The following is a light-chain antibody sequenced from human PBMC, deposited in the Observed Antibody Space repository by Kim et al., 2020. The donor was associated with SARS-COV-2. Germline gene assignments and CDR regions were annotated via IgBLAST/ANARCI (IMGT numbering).Light chain of an antibody. CDR2: GAS. CDR3: QQYNNWPMYT. Sequence: VSPGERATLSCRASQSVSSNLAWYQQKPGQAPRLLIYGASTRATGIPARFSGSGSGKEFTLTISSLQSEDFAVYYCQQYNNWPMYTFGQGTKLEI. J-gene: IGKJ2*01. V-gene: IGKV3-15*01. CDR1: QSVSSN.